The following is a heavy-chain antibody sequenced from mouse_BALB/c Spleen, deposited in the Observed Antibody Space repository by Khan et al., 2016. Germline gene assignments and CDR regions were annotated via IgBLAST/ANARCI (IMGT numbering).Heavy chain of an antibody. CDR2: ISYDGSN. Sequence: EVQLQESGPGLVKPSQSLSLTCSVTGYSITSGYYWNWIRQFPGNKLEWMGYISYDGSNNYNPSLKNRISITRDTSKNQFFLKLNSVTPKNTARYCCARDNSFDYWGQGTTLTVSS. J-gene: IGHJ2*01. CDR1: GYSITSGYY. CDR3: ARDNSFDY. V-gene: IGHV3-6*02.